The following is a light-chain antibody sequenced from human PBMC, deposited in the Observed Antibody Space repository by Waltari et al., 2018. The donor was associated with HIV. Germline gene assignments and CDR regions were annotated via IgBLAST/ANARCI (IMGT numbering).Light chain of an antibody. CDR3: VTWDHSLGAVV. Sequence: QSVLTQPPSVSAAPGQKVTISCFGSTSNIGSRSVSWYQRLPGTAPKLIIYDDNERPSGMPDRFSASRSGTSATLGIAGLQTGDEADYYCVTWDHSLGAVVFGGGTKLTVL. CDR1: TSNIGSRS. J-gene: IGLJ3*02. V-gene: IGLV1-51*01. CDR2: DDN.